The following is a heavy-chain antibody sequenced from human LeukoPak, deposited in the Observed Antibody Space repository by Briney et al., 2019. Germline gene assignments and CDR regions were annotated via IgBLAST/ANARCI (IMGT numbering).Heavy chain of an antibody. CDR3: ARDSARRFDY. V-gene: IGHV4-39*07. CDR1: RGSISSSNYY. CDR2: IYYSGTT. Sequence: NPSETLSLTCSVSRGSISSSNYYWGWIRQPPGKGLEWIGNIYYSGTTYYNPSLPSLKSRVTILIDTSKNQFSLRLRSVTAADTAVYYCARDSARRFDYWGQGTLVTVSS. D-gene: IGHD3-10*01. J-gene: IGHJ4*02.